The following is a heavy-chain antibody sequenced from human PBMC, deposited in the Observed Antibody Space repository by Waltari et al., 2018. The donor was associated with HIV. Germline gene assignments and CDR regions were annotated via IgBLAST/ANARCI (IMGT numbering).Heavy chain of an antibody. J-gene: IGHJ2*01. D-gene: IGHD3-3*01. CDR3: ARQNPGYDFWSGYWGDRFGWYFDL. CDR2: IYYSGST. V-gene: IGHV4-39*01. CDR1: GGSISSSSYY. Sequence: QLQLQESGPGLVKPSETLSLTCTVSGGSISSSSYYWGWIRQPPGKGLEWIGSIYYSGSTYYNPSLKSRVTISVDTSKNQFSLKLSSVTAADTAVYYCARQNPGYDFWSGYWGDRFGWYFDLWGRGTLVTV.